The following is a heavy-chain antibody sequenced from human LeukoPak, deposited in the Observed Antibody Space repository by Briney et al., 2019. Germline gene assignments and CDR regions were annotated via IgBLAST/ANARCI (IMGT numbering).Heavy chain of an antibody. D-gene: IGHD1-14*01. V-gene: IGHV3-48*02. J-gene: IGHJ4*02. Sequence: GGSLRLSCAASGINFGRYAMSWVRQAPGKGLEWVSYISGWSSTITYADSVRGRFTISTDNAKNSLYLQMNSLRDEDTAVYYCARDRDHAFDYWGQGTLVTVSS. CDR3: ARDRDHAFDY. CDR2: ISGWSSTI. CDR1: GINFGRYA.